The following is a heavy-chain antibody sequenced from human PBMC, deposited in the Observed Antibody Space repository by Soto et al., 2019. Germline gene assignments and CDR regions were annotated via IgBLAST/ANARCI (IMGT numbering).Heavy chain of an antibody. D-gene: IGHD1-20*01. J-gene: IGHJ5*02. CDR1: GGSIISSRYY. CDR2: VYDSVGT. CDR3: ARHVSRITGTRGLRTGETWFDP. Sequence: SETLSLTCTVSGGSIISSRYYWGWIRQPPGRGVELIGTVYDSVGTYYNPSLKIRVTISADTSKNHISLRLGSATAADTAVYYCARHVSRITGTRGLRTGETWFDPWGQGTLVTVSS. V-gene: IGHV4-39*01.